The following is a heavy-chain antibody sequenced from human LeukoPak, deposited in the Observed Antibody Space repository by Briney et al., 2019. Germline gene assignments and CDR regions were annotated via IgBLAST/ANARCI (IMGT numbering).Heavy chain of an antibody. J-gene: IGHJ4*02. Sequence: GGSLRLSCAASGFTFSTYNMNWVRQAPGKGLEWVSSITSTSSYTYYADSVKGRFTISRDNAQNSLYLQMNSLRAEDTAVYYCALGEMATPIDYWGQGTLVTVSS. D-gene: IGHD5-24*01. CDR2: ITSTSSYT. CDR1: GFTFSTYN. V-gene: IGHV3-21*01. CDR3: ALGEMATPIDY.